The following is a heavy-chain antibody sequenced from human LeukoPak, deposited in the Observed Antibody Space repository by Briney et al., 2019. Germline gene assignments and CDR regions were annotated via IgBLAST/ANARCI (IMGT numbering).Heavy chain of an antibody. V-gene: IGHV3-74*01. CDR1: GFTFSSYW. CDR3: ARDLYSSSWTFDY. Sequence: PGGSLRLSCAASGFTFSSYWMHWVRQAPGKGLVWVSRINTDGRSTSYADSVKGRFTISRDNAKNTLYLQMNSLRAEDTAVYYCARDLYSSSWTFDYWGQGTLVTVSS. CDR2: INTDGRST. D-gene: IGHD6-13*01. J-gene: IGHJ4*02.